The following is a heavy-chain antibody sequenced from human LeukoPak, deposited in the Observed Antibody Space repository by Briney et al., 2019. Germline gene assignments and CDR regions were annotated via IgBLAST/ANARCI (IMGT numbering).Heavy chain of an antibody. CDR1: GSTFSGYW. J-gene: IGHJ4*02. CDR2: IKQDGSEK. D-gene: IGHD6-19*01. CDR3: AGGTGWLIDY. V-gene: IGHV3-7*04. Sequence: PGGSLRLSCAASGSTFSGYWMNWVRQVPGKGLGWVANIKQDGSEKYYVDSVKGRFTISRDNAKNSLYLQLNSLRAEDTAVYYCAGGTGWLIDYWGQGTLVTVSS.